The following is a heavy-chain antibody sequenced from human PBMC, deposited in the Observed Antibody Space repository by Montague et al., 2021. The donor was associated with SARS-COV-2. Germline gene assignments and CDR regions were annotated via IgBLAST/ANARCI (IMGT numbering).Heavy chain of an antibody. CDR3: ARRGTGNYEILDY. CDR2: IYDSGGA. D-gene: IGHD3-3*01. CDR1: GGSMRRYY. V-gene: IGHV4-59*01. J-gene: IGHJ4*02. Sequence: SETLSLTCTISGGSMRRYYWTWIRQLPGKELEWIGSIYDSGGARYNPSLKSRVSISVDASKHQFSLRMTSATAADTAVYFCARRGTGNYEILDYWGQGTLVTVSS.